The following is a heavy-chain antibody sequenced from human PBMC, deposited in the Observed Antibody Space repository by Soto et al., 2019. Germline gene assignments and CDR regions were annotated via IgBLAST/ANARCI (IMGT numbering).Heavy chain of an antibody. V-gene: IGHV3-74*01. CDR3: ARDRTYYYDSSGSTDAEYFQH. CDR2: INDGSDT. Sequence: GGSLRLSCATSGFVFDSDWMHWVRQAPGQGLVWVSRINDGSDTSYADSVKGRFTISRDNSKNTLYLQMNSLRAEDTAVYYCARDRTYYYDSSGSTDAEYFQHWGQGTLVTVSS. D-gene: IGHD3-22*01. J-gene: IGHJ1*01. CDR1: GFVFDSDW.